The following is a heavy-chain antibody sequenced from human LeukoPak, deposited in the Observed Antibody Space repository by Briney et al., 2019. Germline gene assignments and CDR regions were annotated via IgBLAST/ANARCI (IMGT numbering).Heavy chain of an antibody. D-gene: IGHD6-19*01. Sequence: GGSLRLSCAASGFTFSSYWMSWVRQAPGKGLEWVANIKQDGSEKYYVDSVKGRFTISRDNAKNSLYLQMNSLRAEDTAVYYCARVIPPAQWLVLGSWSDPWGQGTLVTVSS. CDR1: GFTFSSYW. V-gene: IGHV3-7*01. CDR2: IKQDGSEK. CDR3: ARVIPPAQWLVLGSWSDP. J-gene: IGHJ5*02.